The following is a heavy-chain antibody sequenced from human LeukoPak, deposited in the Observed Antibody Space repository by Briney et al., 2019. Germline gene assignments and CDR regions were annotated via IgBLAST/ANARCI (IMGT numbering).Heavy chain of an antibody. CDR1: GFTFNTYW. CDR2: MNNDGRVI. CDR3: AREFEATGFWALDY. J-gene: IGHJ4*02. V-gene: IGHV3-74*01. D-gene: IGHD3-16*01. Sequence: GGSLRLSCRVSGFTFNTYWMHWVRQAPGKGLVWVSRMNNDGRVISYADSVKGRFTIFRDNAKNTLYLQMNSLRAEDTAVYYCAREFEATGFWALDYWGQGTLVTASS.